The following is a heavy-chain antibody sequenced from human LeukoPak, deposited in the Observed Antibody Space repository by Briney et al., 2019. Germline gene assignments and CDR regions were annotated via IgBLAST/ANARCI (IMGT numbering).Heavy chain of an antibody. D-gene: IGHD5-24*01. Sequence: ASVKVSCKASGYTFTDYYMHWVRQAPGQGLEWMGWINPSSGGTNYAQKFQGRVTMTRDTSISTAYMELSRLRSDDTAVYYCARDRRWLRRDDAFDIWGQGTMVTVSS. V-gene: IGHV1-2*02. CDR2: INPSSGGT. CDR1: GYTFTDYY. J-gene: IGHJ3*02. CDR3: ARDRRWLRRDDAFDI.